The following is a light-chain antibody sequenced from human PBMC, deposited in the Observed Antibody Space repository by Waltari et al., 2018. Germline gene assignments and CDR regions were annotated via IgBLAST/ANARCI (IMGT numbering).Light chain of an antibody. V-gene: IGKV2-30*02. Sequence: DVVMTQSPLSLPVTLGQPASISCTSSQSLVHSDGNTYLIWFQQRPGQSPRRLIYKVSNRDSGAPDRFSGSGSGTDFTLKISWVEAEDVGVYYCMQGTHWPYTFGQGTKLDIK. J-gene: IGKJ2*01. CDR3: MQGTHWPYT. CDR2: KVS. CDR1: QSLVHSDGNTY.